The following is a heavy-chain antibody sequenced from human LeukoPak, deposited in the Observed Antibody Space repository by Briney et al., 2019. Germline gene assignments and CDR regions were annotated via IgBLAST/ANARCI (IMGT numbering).Heavy chain of an antibody. CDR2: ISYDGSNK. CDR1: GFTFSSYA. D-gene: IGHD3-22*01. Sequence: GGSLRLSCAASGFTFSSYAMHWVRQAPGKGLEWVAVISYDGSNKYYADSVKGRFTVSRDNSKNTLYLQMNSLKTEDTAVYYCTRVVGPTQYYYDSSGYSHPDYWGQGTLVTVSS. V-gene: IGHV3-30-3*01. J-gene: IGHJ4*02. CDR3: TRVVGPTQYYYDSSGYSHPDY.